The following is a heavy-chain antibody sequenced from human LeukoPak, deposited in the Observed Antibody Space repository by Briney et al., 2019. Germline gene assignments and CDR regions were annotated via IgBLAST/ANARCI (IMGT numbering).Heavy chain of an antibody. Sequence: ASVKVSCKASGYSFISYDINWVRQAPGQGLEWMGWMNPNSGYAGFAQKFQGRATSTRDTSTGTAYLELSSLRSEDTAVYFCARGEYYGSGSWGYWGQGTLVTVSS. CDR1: GYSFISYD. J-gene: IGHJ4*02. V-gene: IGHV1-8*02. CDR2: MNPNSGYA. D-gene: IGHD3-10*01. CDR3: ARGEYYGSGSWGY.